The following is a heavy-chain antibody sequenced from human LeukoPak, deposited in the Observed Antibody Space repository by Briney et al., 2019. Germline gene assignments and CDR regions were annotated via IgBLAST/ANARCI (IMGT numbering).Heavy chain of an antibody. Sequence: PSETLSLTCAVSGYSISSSNYWAWIRQPPGKGLEWIGHIYYSGSIYYNPSLRSRLTISVDTSQNQFSLKLRSVTAADTAVYFCARESFGGASYLDPWGQGTLVTVSS. CDR3: ARESFGGASYLDP. CDR1: GYSISSSNY. J-gene: IGHJ5*02. V-gene: IGHV4-28*05. D-gene: IGHD2-21*01. CDR2: IYYSGSI.